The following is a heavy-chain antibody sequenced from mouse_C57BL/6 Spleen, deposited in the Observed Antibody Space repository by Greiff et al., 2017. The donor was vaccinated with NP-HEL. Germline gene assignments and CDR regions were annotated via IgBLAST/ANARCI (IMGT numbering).Heavy chain of an antibody. CDR1: GFTFSSYA. J-gene: IGHJ3*01. CDR2: ISDGGSYT. Sequence: EVKLEESGGGLVKPGGSLKLSCAASGFTFSSYAMSWVRQTPEKRLEWVATISDGGSYTYYPDNVKGRFTISRDNAKNNLYLQMSHLKSEDTAMYYCARDLQAQAKAWFAYWGQGTLVTVSA. CDR3: ARDLQAQAKAWFAY. D-gene: IGHD3-2*02. V-gene: IGHV5-4*01.